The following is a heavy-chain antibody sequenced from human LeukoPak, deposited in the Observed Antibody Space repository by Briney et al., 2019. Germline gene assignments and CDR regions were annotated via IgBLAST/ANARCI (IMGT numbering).Heavy chain of an antibody. D-gene: IGHD1-26*01. CDR1: GDSVSTNSAA. V-gene: IGHV6-1*01. CDR3: ARDPVGGSTIFDY. Sequence: SQTLSLTCAISGDSVSTNSAAWNWIRQSPSRGLEWLGRTYYRSKWYYDYAVAVKSRISINPDTSKNQFSLQLSSVTPEDTAVYYCARDPVGGSTIFDYWGQGTLVTVSS. CDR2: TYYRSKWYY. J-gene: IGHJ4*02.